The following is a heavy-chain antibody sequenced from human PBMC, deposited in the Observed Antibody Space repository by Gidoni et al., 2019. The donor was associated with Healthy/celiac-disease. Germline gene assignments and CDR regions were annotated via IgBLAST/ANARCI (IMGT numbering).Heavy chain of an antibody. CDR2: LWYDGSNK. CDR1: GFTFSRYA. D-gene: IGHD2-15*01. V-gene: IGHV3-33*08. Sequence: VQLVESGGGVVPPGRSLSLPCAASGFTFSRYALHWVRQAPGKGLEGVAVLWYDGSNKCYADSVEGRFTSSRDNSKNTMYLKMNSLRAEDTAVDYCARGGDIVVVVAATLVPFDYWGQGTLVTVSS. J-gene: IGHJ4*02. CDR3: ARGGDIVVVVAATLVPFDY.